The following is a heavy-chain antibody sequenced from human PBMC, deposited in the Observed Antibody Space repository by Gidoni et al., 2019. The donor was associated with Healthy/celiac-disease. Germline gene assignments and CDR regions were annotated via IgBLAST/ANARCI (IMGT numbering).Heavy chain of an antibody. J-gene: IGHJ4*02. D-gene: IGHD3-3*01. CDR2: ISYDGSNK. Sequence: QVQLVESGRGVVKPGRSLRLSCPASGFTFSSCAMHWVRQAPGKGLEWVAVISYDGSNKYYADSVKGRFTISRDNSKNTLYLQMNSLRAEDTAVYYCARTASFGYYDFWSGYHGYWGQGTLVTVST. CDR1: GFTFSSCA. V-gene: IGHV3-30-3*01. CDR3: ARTASFGYYDFWSGYHGY.